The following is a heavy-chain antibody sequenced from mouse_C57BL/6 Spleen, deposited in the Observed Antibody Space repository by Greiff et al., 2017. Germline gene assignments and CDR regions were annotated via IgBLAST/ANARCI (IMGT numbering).Heavy chain of an antibody. CDR1: GYTFTSYW. V-gene: IGHV1-61*01. Sequence: QVQLQQPGAELVRPGSSVKLSCKASGYTFTSYWMDWVKQRPGQGLEWIGNIYPSDSETHYNQKFKDKATLTVDKSSSKAYMQLSSLTSEDSAVYYCTRRDDYDERFAYWGQGTLVTVSA. J-gene: IGHJ3*01. CDR3: TRRDDYDERFAY. D-gene: IGHD2-4*01. CDR2: IYPSDSET.